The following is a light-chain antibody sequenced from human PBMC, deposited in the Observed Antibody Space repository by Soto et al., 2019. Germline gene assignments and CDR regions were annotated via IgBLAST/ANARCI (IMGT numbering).Light chain of an antibody. CDR1: SGHSSYA. J-gene: IGLJ2*01. CDR2: INSDGSH. CDR3: QTWGTSFVL. V-gene: IGLV4-69*01. Sequence: QPVLTQSPSASASPGASVKLTCTLSSGHSSYAIAWHQQQPEKGPRFLMRINSDGSHSKGDGIPDRFSGSSSGAERYLTISSLQSEDEADYYCQTWGTSFVLFGGGTKSPS.